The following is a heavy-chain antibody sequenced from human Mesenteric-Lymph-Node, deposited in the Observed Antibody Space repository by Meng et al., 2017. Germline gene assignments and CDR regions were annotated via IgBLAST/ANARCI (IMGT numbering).Heavy chain of an antibody. CDR3: ARQGNYDSIGSLDY. V-gene: IGHV3-33*01. Sequence: QVQLVESGGGVVQPGRSLRLSCAASGFTLSSYGMHWVRQAPGKGLEWVAVIWYDGSNKNYADSVKGRFTISRDNSKNTLYLQMNSLRAEDTAVYYCARQGNYDSIGSLDYWGQGTLVTVSS. CDR1: GFTLSSYG. J-gene: IGHJ4*02. CDR2: IWYDGSNK. D-gene: IGHD3-22*01.